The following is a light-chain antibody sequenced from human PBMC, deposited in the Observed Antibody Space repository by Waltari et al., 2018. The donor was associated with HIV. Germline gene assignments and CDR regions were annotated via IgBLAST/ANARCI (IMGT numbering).Light chain of an antibody. CDR2: EAS. J-gene: IGLJ3*02. CDR3: YSTDSSGNHRV. Sequence: SYELTQPPSVSVSPGQPARITCPGDALPKKYAYWYQQKSGQAPVLVIYEASKRPSGIPERFSGSSSGTMATLTISGAQVEDEADYYCYSTDSSGNHRVFGGGTKLTVL. CDR1: ALPKKY. V-gene: IGLV3-10*01.